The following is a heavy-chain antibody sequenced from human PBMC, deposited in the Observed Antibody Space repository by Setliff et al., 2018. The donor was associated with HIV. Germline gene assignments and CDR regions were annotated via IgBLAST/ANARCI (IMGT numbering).Heavy chain of an antibody. D-gene: IGHD3-22*01. J-gene: IGHJ4*02. V-gene: IGHV4-4*09. CDR3: ARTPEDYDQYFFDR. CDR2: IHTSGST. Sequence: PSETLSLTCTVSDDPINSFYWSWIRQPPGKGLEWIGYIHTSGSTNYNPSLEGRVTISVDTSKNQFSLKLSSVTAADTAVYYCARTPEDYDQYFFDRWGQGTLVTVSS. CDR1: DDPINSFY.